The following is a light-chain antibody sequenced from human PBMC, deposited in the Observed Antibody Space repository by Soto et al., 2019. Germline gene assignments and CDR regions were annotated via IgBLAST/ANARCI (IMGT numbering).Light chain of an antibody. CDR1: SSNIGAGYD. Sequence: QSVLTQPPSVSGAPGQRVTISCTGSSSNIGAGYDVHWYQQLPGTAPKLLIYGNSNRPSGVPDRFSGSKSGTSASLAITGLQAEDEAVYSGQSYASSLSGPHYVFGTGTKVTVL. J-gene: IGLJ1*01. CDR2: GNS. V-gene: IGLV1-40*01. CDR3: QSYASSLSGPHYV.